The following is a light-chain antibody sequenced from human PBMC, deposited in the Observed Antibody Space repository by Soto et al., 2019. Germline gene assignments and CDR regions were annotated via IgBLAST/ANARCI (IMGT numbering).Light chain of an antibody. CDR2: GAS. V-gene: IGKV3-20*01. CDR3: QQYGSSPRT. Sequence: EIVLTQSPGTLSLSPGERATLSCRASQSVSSSYLAWYQQKPGQAPRLLIYGASSRATGIPDRFSGSGSGTDFTFTICRLEPEDFAVYYCQQYGSSPRTFGQGTKV. J-gene: IGKJ1*01. CDR1: QSVSSSY.